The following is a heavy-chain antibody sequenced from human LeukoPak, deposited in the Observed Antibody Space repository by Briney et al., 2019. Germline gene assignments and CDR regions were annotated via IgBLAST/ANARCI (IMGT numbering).Heavy chain of an antibody. J-gene: IGHJ4*02. D-gene: IGHD5-12*01. CDR3: ARGGYTGYDFYY. Sequence: ASVKVSCKASGYTFTVYYMHWVRQAPGQGLEWMGWINPNGGTTNYAQKFQGRVTMTRDTSISTAYMELSRLRSDDTAVFYCARGGYTGYDFYYWGQGTLVTVSS. CDR2: INPNGGTT. CDR1: GYTFTVYY. V-gene: IGHV1-2*02.